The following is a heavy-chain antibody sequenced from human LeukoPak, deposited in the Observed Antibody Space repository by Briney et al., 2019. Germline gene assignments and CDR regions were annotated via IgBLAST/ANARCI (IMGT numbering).Heavy chain of an antibody. CDR3: ARGAGPRLLFDY. CDR2: IYHSGST. J-gene: IGHJ4*02. V-gene: IGHV4-30-2*01. D-gene: IGHD1-26*01. CDR1: GGSISSGGYS. Sequence: PSETLSLTCAVSGGSISSGGYSWSWIRQPPGKGLEWIGYIYHSGSTYYNPSLKSRVTISVDRSKNQFSLKLSTVTAADTAVYYCARGAGPRLLFDYWGQGTLVTVSS.